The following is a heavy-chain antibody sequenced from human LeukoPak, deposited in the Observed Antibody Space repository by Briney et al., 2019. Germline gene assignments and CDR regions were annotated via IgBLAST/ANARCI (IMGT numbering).Heavy chain of an antibody. D-gene: IGHD6-19*01. Sequence: SGPTLVNPTQTLTLTCTFSGFSLSTTGTCVTWFRQPPGKALEWLARIDWDDDKYYSTSLKTRLTISKDTSKGQVVLTLTNMDPVDTATYYCTRISPWPKRTAVARDFWGQGTLVTVSS. CDR1: GFSLSTTGTC. CDR3: TRISPWPKRTAVARDF. CDR2: IDWDDDK. V-gene: IGHV2-70*11. J-gene: IGHJ4*02.